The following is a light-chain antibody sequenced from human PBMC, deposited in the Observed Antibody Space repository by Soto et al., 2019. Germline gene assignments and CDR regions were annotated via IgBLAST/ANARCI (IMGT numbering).Light chain of an antibody. CDR3: LLYYGGQLGV. Sequence: QAVVTQEPSLTVSPGGTVTLTCATSSGAVTSGNYPNWFQQKPGQAPRALIYSTNHKYSWTPARFSGSLLGGKAALTLSGVQPEAEADYYCLLYYGGQLGVFGGGTKLTVL. CDR2: STN. V-gene: IGLV7-43*01. J-gene: IGLJ2*01. CDR1: SGAVTSGNY.